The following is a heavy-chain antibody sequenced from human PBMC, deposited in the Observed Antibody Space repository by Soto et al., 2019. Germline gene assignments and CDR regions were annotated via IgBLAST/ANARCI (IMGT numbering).Heavy chain of an antibody. CDR2: ISVSGGSI. CDR1: GFTFSSYA. J-gene: IGHJ4*02. CDR3: AKGGYSSSCDY. V-gene: IGHV3-23*01. Sequence: EVQLLESGGGLVQPGGSLRLSCAASGFTFSSYAMSWVRQAPGKGLEWVSTISVSGGSIYSADSVKGRFTISRDNSKNTLYLQMNSLRADDTAICYCAKGGYSSSCDYWGQGTLVTVSS. D-gene: IGHD6-13*01.